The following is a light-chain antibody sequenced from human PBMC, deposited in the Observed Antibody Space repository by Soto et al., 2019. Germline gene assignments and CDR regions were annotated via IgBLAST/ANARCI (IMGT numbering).Light chain of an antibody. CDR1: SSNIGAGYD. Sequence: QLVLTQPPSVSGAPGQRVTISCTGSSSNIGAGYDVHWYQQLPGTAPKLLIYGNSNRPSGVPDRFSGSKSGTSASLAITGLQAEDEADYYCQSYDSSLSGSLFGTGTKVTVL. J-gene: IGLJ1*01. V-gene: IGLV1-40*01. CDR2: GNS. CDR3: QSYDSSLSGSL.